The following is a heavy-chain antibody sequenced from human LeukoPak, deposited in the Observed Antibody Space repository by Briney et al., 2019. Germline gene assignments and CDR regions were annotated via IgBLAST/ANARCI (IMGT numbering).Heavy chain of an antibody. V-gene: IGHV4-34*01. J-gene: IGHJ4*02. CDR2: INHSGST. CDR3: ARGGVTLTY. D-gene: IGHD2-21*02. CDR1: GGSFSGYY. Sequence: SETLSLTCAVYGGSFSGYYWSWIRQPPGKGLEWIGEINHSGSTNYNPSLKSRVTISVDTSKNQFSLKLGSVTAADTAVYYCARGGVTLTYWGQGTLVTVSS.